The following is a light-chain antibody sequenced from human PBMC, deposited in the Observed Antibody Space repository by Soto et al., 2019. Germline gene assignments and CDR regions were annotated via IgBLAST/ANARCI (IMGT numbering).Light chain of an antibody. CDR2: AAS. CDR1: QGISSY. V-gene: IGKV1-8*01. Sequence: AIRMTQSTSSLSASTGDRVTITCRASQGISSYLAWYQQKPGKAPTLLIYAASTLQSGVPSRFSGSGSGTDFTLTISCLQSEDFATYYCQQYYSYPYTFGQGTKLDIK. CDR3: QQYYSYPYT. J-gene: IGKJ2*01.